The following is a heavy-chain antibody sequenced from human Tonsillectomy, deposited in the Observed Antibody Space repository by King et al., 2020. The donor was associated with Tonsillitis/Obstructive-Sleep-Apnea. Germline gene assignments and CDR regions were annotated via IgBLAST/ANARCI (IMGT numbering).Heavy chain of an antibody. D-gene: IGHD2-15*01. CDR2: IIPIFGTA. CDR3: ARVMGYCSGGSCPHADY. V-gene: IGHV1-69*01. Sequence: VQLVESGAEVKKPGSSVTVSCKASGGTFSSYAISWVRQAPGQGLEWMGGIIPIFGTANYAQKFQGRVTITADESTSTAYMELSSLRSEDTAVYYCARVMGYCSGGSCPHADYWGQGTLVTVSS. J-gene: IGHJ4*02. CDR1: GGTFSSYA.